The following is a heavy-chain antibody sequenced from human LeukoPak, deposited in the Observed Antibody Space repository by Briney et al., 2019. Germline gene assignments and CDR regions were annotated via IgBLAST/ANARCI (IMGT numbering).Heavy chain of an antibody. V-gene: IGHV4-59*11. D-gene: IGHD4-17*01. CDR3: ARDPTTVTKGLDI. CDR2: ISYIGST. J-gene: IGHJ3*02. CDR1: GGSISSHY. Sequence: TSETLSLTCTVSGGSISSHYWSWIRQPPGKGLEWIGYISYIGSTNYNPSLKSRVTISVDTSKNQFSLKLSSVTAADTAVYYCARDPTTVTKGLDIWGQGTMVTVSS.